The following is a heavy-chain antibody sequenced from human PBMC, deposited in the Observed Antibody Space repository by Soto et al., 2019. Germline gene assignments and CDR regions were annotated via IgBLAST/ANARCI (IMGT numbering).Heavy chain of an antibody. CDR3: ARLTSQNWFES. J-gene: IGHJ5*01. V-gene: IGHV1-18*01. Sequence: ASVKVSCKASGYTFVNYGISWVRQAPGQGLEWVGWITTSNGKTHYAQNLQGRVTVTTDTLTSTAYMELRSLRSDDTALYYCARLTSQNWFESWGQGTLVTVSS. CDR1: GYTFVNYG. CDR2: ITTSNGKT.